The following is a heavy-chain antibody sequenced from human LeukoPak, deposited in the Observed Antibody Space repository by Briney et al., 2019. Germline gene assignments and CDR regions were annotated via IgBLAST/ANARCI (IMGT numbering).Heavy chain of an antibody. V-gene: IGHV3-30*02. CDR2: IRYDGSNK. D-gene: IGHD3-10*01. CDR3: ARDRWYGSGSRNWYFDL. J-gene: IGHJ2*01. Sequence: GGSLRLSCAASGFTFSSYGMHWVRQAPGKGLEWVAFIRYDGSNKYYADSVKGRFTISRDNSKNTLYLQMNSLRAEDTAVYYCARDRWYGSGSRNWYFDLWGRGTLVTVSS. CDR1: GFTFSSYG.